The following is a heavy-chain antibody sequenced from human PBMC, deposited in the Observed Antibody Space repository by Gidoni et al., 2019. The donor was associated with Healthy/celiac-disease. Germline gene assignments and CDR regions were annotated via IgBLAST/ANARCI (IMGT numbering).Heavy chain of an antibody. Sequence: QVQLQQWGAGLLKPSETLSLTCAAYGGSFSVYYWSWIRQPPGKGLEWIGEINHSGSTNYNPSLKSRVTISVDTSKNQFSLKLSSVTAADTAVYYCARGYCSSTSCYSGWFDPWGQGTLVTVSS. CDR3: ARGYCSSTSCYSGWFDP. CDR2: INHSGST. CDR1: GGSFSVYY. J-gene: IGHJ5*02. V-gene: IGHV4-34*01. D-gene: IGHD2-2*02.